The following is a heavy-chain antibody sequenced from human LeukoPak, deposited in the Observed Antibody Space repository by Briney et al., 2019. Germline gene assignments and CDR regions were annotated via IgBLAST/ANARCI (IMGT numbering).Heavy chain of an antibody. CDR1: GFTFTSYP. Sequence: GGSLRLSCAASGFTFTSYPMGWVRQAPGKGLEWVSSISRSGDDTYYADSVRGRFTISRDSSKNTLYLQMNSLRAKDTAIYYCAKDQLLGWGQGTQVTVSS. J-gene: IGHJ4*02. V-gene: IGHV3-23*01. CDR3: AKDQLLG. CDR2: ISRSGDDT. D-gene: IGHD3-10*01.